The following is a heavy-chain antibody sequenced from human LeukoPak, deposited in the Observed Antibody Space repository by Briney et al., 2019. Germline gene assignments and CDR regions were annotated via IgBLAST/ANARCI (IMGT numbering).Heavy chain of an antibody. V-gene: IGHV1-2*02. CDR3: AREDYYDSGSFDP. J-gene: IGHJ5*02. CDR2: INPNSGDT. CDR1: GYTFTGYY. Sequence: ASVKVSCKASGYTFTGYYMHWVRQAPGQGLEWMGWINPNSGDTNYAQKFQGRVTMTRDTSISTAYMELSRLRSEDTAVYYCAREDYYDSGSFDPWGQGTLVTVSS. D-gene: IGHD3-22*01.